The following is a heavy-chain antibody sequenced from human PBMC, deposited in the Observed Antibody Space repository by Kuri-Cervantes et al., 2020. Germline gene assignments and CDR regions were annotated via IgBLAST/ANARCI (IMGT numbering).Heavy chain of an antibody. D-gene: IGHD6-13*01. J-gene: IGHJ4*02. CDR1: GFTVSSSY. CDR3: AKDQGGIAAAGTFAY. Sequence: GESLKISCVASGFTVSSSYMTWVRQAPEKGLEWVSVIYSGGSTYYADSVKGRFTMSRDNSKNTLYLQMNSLRAEDTAVYYCAKDQGGIAAAGTFAYWGQGTLVTVSS. CDR2: IYSGGST. V-gene: IGHV3-66*02.